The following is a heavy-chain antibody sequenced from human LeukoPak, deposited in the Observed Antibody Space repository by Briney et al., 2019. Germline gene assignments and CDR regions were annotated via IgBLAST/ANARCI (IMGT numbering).Heavy chain of an antibody. CDR3: ARESWKHSGAFEY. J-gene: IGHJ4*02. Sequence: AASVKVSCKASGYTFTGYYMHWVRQAPGQGLEWMGWINPNSGGTNYAQKFQGRVTMTRDTSISTAYMELSRLRSDDTAVYYCARESWKHSGAFEYWGQGTLVTVSS. CDR2: INPNSGGT. V-gene: IGHV1-2*02. D-gene: IGHD1-26*01. CDR1: GYTFTGYY.